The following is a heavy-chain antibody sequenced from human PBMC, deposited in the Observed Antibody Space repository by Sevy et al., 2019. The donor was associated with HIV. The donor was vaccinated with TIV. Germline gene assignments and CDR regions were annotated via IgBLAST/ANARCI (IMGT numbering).Heavy chain of an antibody. CDR2: ISNSGNTI. V-gene: IGHV3-11*01. D-gene: IGHD6-13*01. Sequence: GGSLRLSCAASGFTFNDYYMTWIRQAPGNGLEWVSYISNSGNTIKYADSVKGRFTISRDNAKNSLYLQMNSLRAEDTAVYYCAREVSSSRGDLDNWGQGTMVTVSS. CDR3: AREVSSSRGDLDN. CDR1: GFTFNDYY. J-gene: IGHJ4*02.